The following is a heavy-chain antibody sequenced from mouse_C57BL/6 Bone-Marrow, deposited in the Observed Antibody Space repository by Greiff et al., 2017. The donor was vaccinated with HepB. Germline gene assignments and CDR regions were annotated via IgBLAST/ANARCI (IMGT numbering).Heavy chain of an antibody. Sequence: EVHLVESGGGLVQPGESLKLSCESNEYEFPSHDMSWVRKTPEKRLELVAAINSDGGSTYYPDTMERRFIISRDNTKKTLYPQMSSLRSEDTALYYCARQGITTVVAPYFDYWGQGTTLTVSS. J-gene: IGHJ2*01. D-gene: IGHD1-1*01. CDR2: INSDGGST. V-gene: IGHV5-2*01. CDR1: EYEFPSHD. CDR3: ARQGITTVVAPYFDY.